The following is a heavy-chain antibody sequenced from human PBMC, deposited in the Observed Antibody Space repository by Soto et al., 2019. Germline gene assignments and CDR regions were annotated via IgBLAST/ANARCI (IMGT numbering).Heavy chain of an antibody. CDR1: GGSISSYY. J-gene: IGHJ6*02. D-gene: IGHD5-12*01. CDR2: IYYSGST. V-gene: IGHV4-59*01. CDR3: ARDLSGYDPKGMDV. Sequence: PSETLSLTCTVSGGSISSYYWSWIRQPPGKGLEWIGYIYYSGSTNYNPSLKSRVTISVDTSKNQFSLKLSSVTAADTAVYYCARDLSGYDPKGMDVWGQGTTVTVSS.